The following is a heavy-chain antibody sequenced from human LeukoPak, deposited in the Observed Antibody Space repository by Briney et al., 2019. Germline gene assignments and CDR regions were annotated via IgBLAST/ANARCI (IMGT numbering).Heavy chain of an antibody. V-gene: IGHV4-34*01. CDR3: ARGAVQYSGSYYRS. CDR2: INHSGST. J-gene: IGHJ3*01. Sequence: SETLSLTCAVYGGSFSGYYWSWLRQPPGKGLEWIGEINHSGSTNYNPSLKSRVTISVDTSKNQFSLKLSSVTAADTAVYYCARGAVQYSGSYYRSWGQGTMVTVSS. D-gene: IGHD1-26*01. CDR1: GGSFSGYY.